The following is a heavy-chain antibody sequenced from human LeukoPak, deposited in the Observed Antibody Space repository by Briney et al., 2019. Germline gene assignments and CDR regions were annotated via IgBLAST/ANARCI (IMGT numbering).Heavy chain of an antibody. CDR3: ARGTIFAVAYFDY. J-gene: IGHJ4*02. CDR2: IIPILGIA. CDR1: GGTFSSYA. Sequence: SVKVSCKASGGTFSSYAISWVRQAPGQGLEWMGRIIPILGIANYAQKFQGRVTITADKSTSTAYMELSSLRSGDTAVYYCARGTIFAVAYFDYWGQGTLVTVSS. D-gene: IGHD3-3*01. V-gene: IGHV1-69*04.